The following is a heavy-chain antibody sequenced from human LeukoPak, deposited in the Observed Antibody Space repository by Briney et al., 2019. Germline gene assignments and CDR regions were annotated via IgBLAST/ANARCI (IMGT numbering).Heavy chain of an antibody. CDR1: GYTFSDYY. V-gene: IGHV1-2*02. Sequence: GASVKVSCKASGYTFSDYYMHWVRRAPGQGLEWMGWINPDSGGTNYAQKFQGRVTMTRDTSISTAYMEPSSLRSEDTAVYYCARGGSYYDSSGYSDYYYYYMDVWGKGTTVTVSS. CDR3: ARGGSYYDSSGYSDYYYYYMDV. D-gene: IGHD3-22*01. J-gene: IGHJ6*03. CDR2: INPDSGGT.